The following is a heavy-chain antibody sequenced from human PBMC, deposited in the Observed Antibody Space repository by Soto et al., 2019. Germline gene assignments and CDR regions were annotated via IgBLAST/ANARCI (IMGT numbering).Heavy chain of an antibody. CDR1: GFTFSTYW. D-gene: IGHD5-12*01. Sequence: GGSLRLSCAASGFTFSTYWMNWVRQAPGKGLEWVANINQDGSDKFYVDSVKGRFTISRDTAKNSVSLQMNSLRAEDTSVYYCARGKSGLPNIFDYWGQGILVTVSS. J-gene: IGHJ4*02. CDR3: ARGKSGLPNIFDY. CDR2: INQDGSDK. V-gene: IGHV3-7*01.